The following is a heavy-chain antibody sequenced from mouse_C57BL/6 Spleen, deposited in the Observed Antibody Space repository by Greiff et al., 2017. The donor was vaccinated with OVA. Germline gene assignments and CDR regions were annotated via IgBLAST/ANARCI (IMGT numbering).Heavy chain of an antibody. Sequence: VQLQQSGPELVKPGASVKISCKASGYSFTGYYMNWVKQSPEKSLEWIGEINPSTGGTTYNQKFKAKATLTVDKSSSTAYMQLKSLTSEDSAVYYCARDFYMDYWGQGTSVTVSS. CDR3: ARDFYMDY. CDR1: GYSFTGYY. CDR2: INPSTGGT. V-gene: IGHV1-42*01. J-gene: IGHJ4*01.